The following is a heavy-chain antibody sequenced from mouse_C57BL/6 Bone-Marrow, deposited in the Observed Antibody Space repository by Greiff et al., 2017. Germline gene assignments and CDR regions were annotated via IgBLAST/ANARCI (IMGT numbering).Heavy chain of an antibody. J-gene: IGHJ4*01. V-gene: IGHV1-66*01. CDR1: GYSFTSYY. CDR2: IYPGSGNT. Sequence: QVQLKESGPELVKPGASVKISCKASGYSFTSYYIHWVKQRPGQGLEWIGWIYPGSGNTKYNEKFKGKATLTADTSSSTDYMQLSSLTSKDSAVYYCAGEGKSTPWYYYAMDYWGQGTSVTVSS. D-gene: IGHD2-1*01. CDR3: AGEGKSTPWYYYAMDY.